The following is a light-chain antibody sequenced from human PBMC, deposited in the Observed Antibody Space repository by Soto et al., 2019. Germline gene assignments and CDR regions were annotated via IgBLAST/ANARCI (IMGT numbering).Light chain of an antibody. Sequence: EVVVTQCPGTRSLSQGERATLSCRASQTVRNNYLAWYQQKPGQAPRLLIYDASSRATGIPDRFSGGGSGTDFTLTISRLEPEDFAVYYCQQFSSYPLTFGGGTKVDIK. CDR3: QQFSSYPLT. CDR1: QTVRNNY. J-gene: IGKJ4*01. CDR2: DAS. V-gene: IGKV3-20*01.